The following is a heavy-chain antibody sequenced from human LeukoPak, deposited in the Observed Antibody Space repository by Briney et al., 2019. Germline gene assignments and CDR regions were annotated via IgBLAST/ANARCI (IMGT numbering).Heavy chain of an antibody. V-gene: IGHV3-48*03. Sequence: GGSLRLSCAASGFTFSSYEMNWVRQAPGKGLGWVSYISSSGSTIYYADSVKGRFTISRDNAKNSLYLQMNSLRAEDTAVYYCARDPLPYCSGGSCYPVWGKGTTVTVSS. CDR1: GFTFSSYE. D-gene: IGHD2-15*01. CDR3: ARDPLPYCSGGSCYPV. CDR2: ISSSGSTI. J-gene: IGHJ6*04.